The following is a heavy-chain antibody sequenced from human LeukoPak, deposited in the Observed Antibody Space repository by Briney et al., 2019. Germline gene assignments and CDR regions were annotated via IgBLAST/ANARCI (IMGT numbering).Heavy chain of an antibody. Sequence: SGPTLVKLTQTLTLNCTFFGFSLSAREVGVGWIRDPPGKALEWFALIYWNDDKRYSPSLKSRLTIAKDTSKNQVVLTITNMDPVDAATYFCAHTRPLDTAMVTYFDYWGQGTLVTVSS. CDR2: IYWNDDK. CDR3: AHTRPLDTAMVTYFDY. D-gene: IGHD5-18*01. V-gene: IGHV2-5*01. CDR1: GFSLSAREVG. J-gene: IGHJ4*02.